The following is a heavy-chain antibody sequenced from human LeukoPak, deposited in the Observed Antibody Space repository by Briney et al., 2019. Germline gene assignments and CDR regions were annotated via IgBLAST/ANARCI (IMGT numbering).Heavy chain of an antibody. J-gene: IGHJ4*02. CDR2: IYYTGGT. D-gene: IGHD1-26*01. CDR1: GDSVNSGSYF. Sequence: PSETLSLTCTVSGDSVNSGSYFWSWIRQPPGKGLEWIGYIYYTGGTNYNPSLTSRVTISVDTSKNQFSLRLTSVTAADTAVYYCARHGSGSYMAYWGQGTLVTVSS. CDR3: ARHGSGSYMAY. V-gene: IGHV4-61*01.